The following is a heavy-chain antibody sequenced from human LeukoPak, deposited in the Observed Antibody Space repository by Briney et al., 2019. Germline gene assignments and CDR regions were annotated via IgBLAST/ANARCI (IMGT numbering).Heavy chain of an antibody. D-gene: IGHD4-11*01. CDR2: INHSGST. Sequence: PSETLSLTCAVYGGSFSGYYWSWIRQPPGKGLEWIGEINHSGSTNYNPSLKSRVTISVDTSKNQFSLKLSSVPAADTAVYYCARIDSSWFDPWGQGTLVTVSS. V-gene: IGHV4-34*01. CDR3: ARIDSSWFDP. J-gene: IGHJ5*02. CDR1: GGSFSGYY.